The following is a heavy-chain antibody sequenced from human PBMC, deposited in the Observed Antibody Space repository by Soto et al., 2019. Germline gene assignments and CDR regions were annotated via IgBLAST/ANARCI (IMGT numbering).Heavy chain of an antibody. CDR3: AKVEGPADGDYEGAFDI. CDR2: ISWNSGSI. D-gene: IGHD4-17*01. J-gene: IGHJ3*02. Sequence: GGSLRLSCAASGFTFDDYAMHWVRQAPGKGLEWVSGISWNSGSIGYADSVKGRFTISRDNAKNSLYLQMNSLRAEDTALYYCAKVEGPADGDYEGAFDIWGQGTMVTVSS. CDR1: GFTFDDYA. V-gene: IGHV3-9*01.